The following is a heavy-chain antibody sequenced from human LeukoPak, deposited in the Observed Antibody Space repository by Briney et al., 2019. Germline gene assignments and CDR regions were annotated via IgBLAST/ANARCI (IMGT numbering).Heavy chain of an antibody. V-gene: IGHV3-74*01. D-gene: IGHD6-19*01. CDR1: GFNFEDYT. Sequence: PGGSLRLSCAASGFNFEDYTMHWVRQTPGKGLVWVSRINSDASVTTYADSVKGRFTISRDNAKNTLYLQMNSLRAEDTAVYYCARVTAVAGTSVGVDAWGQGILVTVS. CDR3: ARVTAVAGTSVGVDA. CDR2: INSDASVT. J-gene: IGHJ4*02.